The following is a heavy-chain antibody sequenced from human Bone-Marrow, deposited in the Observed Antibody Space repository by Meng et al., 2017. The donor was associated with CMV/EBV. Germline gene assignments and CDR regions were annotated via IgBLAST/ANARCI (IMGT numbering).Heavy chain of an antibody. J-gene: IGHJ3*02. CDR3: ARGKDGDTDAFDI. CDR2: INHSGST. D-gene: IGHD5-18*01. CDR1: GGSFSGYY. Sequence: SETLSLTCAVYGGSFSGYYWSWIRQPPGKGLEWMGEINHSGSTNYNPSLKSRVTISVDTSKNQYSLKLSSVTAADTAVYYCARGKDGDTDAFDIWGQGTMVTVSS. V-gene: IGHV4-34*01.